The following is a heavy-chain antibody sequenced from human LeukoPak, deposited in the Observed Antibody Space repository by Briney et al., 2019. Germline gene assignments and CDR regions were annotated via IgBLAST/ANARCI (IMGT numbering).Heavy chain of an antibody. CDR3: ATAKEIEGNWFDP. CDR1: GYTLTELS. Sequence: GASVKVSCKVSGYTLTELSMHWVRQAPGKGLEWMGGFDPEDGETIHAQKFQGRVTMTEDTSTDTAYMELSSLRSEDTAVYYCATAKEIEGNWFDPWGQGTLVTVSS. J-gene: IGHJ5*02. V-gene: IGHV1-24*01. CDR2: FDPEDGET.